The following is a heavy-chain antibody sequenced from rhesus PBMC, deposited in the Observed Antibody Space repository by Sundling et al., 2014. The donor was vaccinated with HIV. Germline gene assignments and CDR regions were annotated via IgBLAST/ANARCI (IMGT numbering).Heavy chain of an antibody. CDR3: ARVTGRGLDS. Sequence: QVTLEESGPALVKPTQTLTLTCSFSGFSLTASGMGVAWIRQPPGKALEFLATVYWDDDKYYSTSLKSRLTISKDTSKNQVVLMMTNMDPVDTATYYCARVTGRGLDSWGQGVVVTVSS. V-gene: IGHV2S1*01. CDR2: VYWDDDK. CDR1: GFSLTASGMG. J-gene: IGHJ6*01.